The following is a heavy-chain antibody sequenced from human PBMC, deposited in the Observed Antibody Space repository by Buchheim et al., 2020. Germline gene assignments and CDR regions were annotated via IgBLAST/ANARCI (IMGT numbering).Heavy chain of an antibody. CDR2: ISSSGGGT. CDR3: AKNKGGGRHTNYGYDV. J-gene: IGHJ6*01. CDR1: GLTFSSFS. D-gene: IGHD2-15*01. V-gene: IGHV3-23*01. Sequence: EVQVLESGGGLVQPGGSLRLSCAASGLTFSSFSMRWVRQAPGKGLEWVSTISSSGGGTYYVDSVKGRFTISRDNSKKTMYLQMNRLSAEDTAVYYCAKNKGGGRHTNYGYDVWGQ.